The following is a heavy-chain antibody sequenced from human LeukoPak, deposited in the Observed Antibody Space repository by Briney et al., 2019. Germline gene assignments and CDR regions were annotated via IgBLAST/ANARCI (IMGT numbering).Heavy chain of an antibody. D-gene: IGHD6-19*01. J-gene: IGHJ6*02. CDR1: GGSISSYC. CDR2: TYYSGST. Sequence: SETLSLTCTVSGGSISSYCWSWLRQPPGKGLEWIGYTYYSGSTNYNPSLKSRVTISVDTSKNQFSLKLRSVTAADTAVYYCARGRRAVASYGMDVWGQGTTVTVSS. V-gene: IGHV4-59*01. CDR3: ARGRRAVASYGMDV.